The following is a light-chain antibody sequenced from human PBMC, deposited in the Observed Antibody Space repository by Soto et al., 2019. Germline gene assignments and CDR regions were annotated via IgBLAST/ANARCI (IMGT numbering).Light chain of an antibody. J-gene: IGKJ1*01. CDR1: QTVNTW. CDR2: DAS. Sequence: DILMTQSPSTLSASVGDRVTITCRASQTVNTWLAWYQQKPGEAPKVLISDASTLESGVPSRFSGSGSGTEFTLTINSLQPDDSATYYCQQYNTFSTFGQGTKVDIK. V-gene: IGKV1-5*01. CDR3: QQYNTFST.